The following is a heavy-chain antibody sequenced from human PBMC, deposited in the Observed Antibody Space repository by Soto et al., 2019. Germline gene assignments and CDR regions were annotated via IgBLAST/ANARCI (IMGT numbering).Heavy chain of an antibody. V-gene: IGHV3-7*05. Sequence: GGSLRISCAASGFSFSSSWMSWVCQAPGKGLEWVANIKQDGSEKYYVDSVKGRFTISRDNAKNSLYLQMTSLRAEDTAVYYCARVWNYYDSSGYLFQGAFDIWGQGTMVTVSS. J-gene: IGHJ3*02. D-gene: IGHD3-22*01. CDR2: IKQDGSEK. CDR3: ARVWNYYDSSGYLFQGAFDI. CDR1: GFSFSSSW.